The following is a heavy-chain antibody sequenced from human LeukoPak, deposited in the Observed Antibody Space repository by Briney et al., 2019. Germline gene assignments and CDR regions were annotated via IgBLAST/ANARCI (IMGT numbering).Heavy chain of an antibody. Sequence: GGSLRLSCAASGFTFSNYAMHWVRQAPGKGLEWVAVISYDENNKYYADSVKGRFTISRDNSKNTLYLQMNSLRAEDTAIYYCARPLRESGYFYFDYWGQGTLVTVSS. D-gene: IGHD3-3*01. V-gene: IGHV3-30*04. J-gene: IGHJ4*02. CDR3: ARPLRESGYFYFDY. CDR1: GFTFSNYA. CDR2: ISYDENNK.